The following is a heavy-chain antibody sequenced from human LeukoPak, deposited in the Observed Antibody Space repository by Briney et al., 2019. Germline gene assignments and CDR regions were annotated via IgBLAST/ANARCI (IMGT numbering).Heavy chain of an antibody. CDR3: ARTYCGTNACPFDH. D-gene: IGHD2-21*01. Sequence: SETLSLTCTVSGGSISTSSYYWGWIRQPPGKGLEWIGSIYYSRSAYYNPSLKSRVTISVDTSKNQFSLKLTSVTAADTAMYYCARTYCGTNACPFDHWGQGNLVTVSS. V-gene: IGHV4-39*01. CDR1: GGSISTSSYY. J-gene: IGHJ4*02. CDR2: IYYSRSA.